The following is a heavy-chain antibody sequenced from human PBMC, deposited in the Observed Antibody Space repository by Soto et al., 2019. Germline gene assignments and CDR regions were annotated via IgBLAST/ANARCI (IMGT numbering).Heavy chain of an antibody. Sequence: GGSLRLSCAASGFTFSSYGMHWVRQAPGKGLEWVAVISYDGSNKYYADSVKGRFTISRDNSKNTLYLQMNSLRAEDTAVYYCAKDRWFGDLLGYPWGQGTLVTVSS. V-gene: IGHV3-30*18. J-gene: IGHJ4*02. CDR2: ISYDGSNK. D-gene: IGHD3-10*01. CDR1: GFTFSSYG. CDR3: AKDRWFGDLLGYP.